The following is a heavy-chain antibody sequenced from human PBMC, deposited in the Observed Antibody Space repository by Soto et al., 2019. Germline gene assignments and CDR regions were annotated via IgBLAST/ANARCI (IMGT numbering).Heavy chain of an antibody. CDR1: GFTFSSYG. D-gene: IGHD3-16*01. J-gene: IGHJ6*02. CDR2: ISYDGSNK. CDR3: AKDLGPGRFTSDYYYGMDV. V-gene: IGHV3-30*18. Sequence: PGGSLRLSCAASGFTFSSYGMHWVRQATSKGLEWVAVISYDGSNKYYADSVKGRFTISRDNSKNTLYLQMNSLRAEDTAVYYCAKDLGPGRFTSDYYYGMDVWGQGTTVTVSS.